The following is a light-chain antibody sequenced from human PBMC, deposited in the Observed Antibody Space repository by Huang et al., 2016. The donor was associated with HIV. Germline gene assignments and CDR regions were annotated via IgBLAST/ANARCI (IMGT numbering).Light chain of an antibody. CDR1: QSVSSSY. CDR3: QQYGNSLFT. CDR2: GAS. Sequence: EIVLTQSPGTLSLSPGERATLSCRASQSVSSSYLAWYQQKPGQAPRLLIYGASSRATGISDRVSGGGSGTDFTLTISRLEPEDFAVYYCQQYGNSLFTFGPGTKVDI. J-gene: IGKJ3*01. V-gene: IGKV3-20*01.